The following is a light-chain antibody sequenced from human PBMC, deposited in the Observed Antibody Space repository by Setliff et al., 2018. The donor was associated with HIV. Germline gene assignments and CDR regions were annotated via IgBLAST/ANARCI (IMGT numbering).Light chain of an antibody. Sequence: ALAQPASVSGSPGQSITISCTGTSSDVGSYNLVSWYQQHPGKAPKLMIYEVSKRPSGVSNRCSGSKSGNTASLTISGLQAEDEADYYCCSYAGSSTYVFGTGTKVTV. CDR2: EVS. CDR1: SSDVGSYNL. V-gene: IGLV2-23*02. CDR3: CSYAGSSTYV. J-gene: IGLJ1*01.